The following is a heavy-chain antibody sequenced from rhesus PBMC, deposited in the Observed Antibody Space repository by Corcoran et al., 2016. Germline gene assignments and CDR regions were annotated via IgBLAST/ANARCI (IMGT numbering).Heavy chain of an antibody. V-gene: IGHV3-116*02. CDR2: IRNRAKGRTA. D-gene: IGHD6-25*01. J-gene: IGHJ3*01. CDR1: GFTFSDYH. Sequence: EVRLVVSGGGLVQPGGSLRRPCAASGFTFSDYHISWVRQAPGKGPEWVSVIRNRAKGRTASNSAARKGRLTTSTNNSIDFPSRQITRLKSEATTGYYCARASIAAFAFWAQGLRVTVSS. CDR3: ARASIAAFAF.